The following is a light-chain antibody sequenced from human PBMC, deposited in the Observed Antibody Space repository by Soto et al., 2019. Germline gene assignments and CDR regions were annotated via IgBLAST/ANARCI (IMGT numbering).Light chain of an antibody. CDR3: AAWDDSLNGHWV. Sequence: QSVLPQPPSVSGTPGQRVTISCSGSNSNSGSNFVYWYQQLPGAAPKLFIYGNNQRPSGVPDRFSASKSGSSATLAITGLRSEDEADYYCAAWDDSLNGHWVFGGGTKLTVL. V-gene: IGLV1-47*01. CDR1: NSNSGSNF. CDR2: GNN. J-gene: IGLJ3*02.